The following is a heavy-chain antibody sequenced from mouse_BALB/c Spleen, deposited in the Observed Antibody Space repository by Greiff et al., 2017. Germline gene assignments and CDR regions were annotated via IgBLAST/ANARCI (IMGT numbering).Heavy chain of an antibody. J-gene: IGHJ4*01. CDR1: GFNIKDTY. D-gene: IGHD3-1*01. Sequence: VQLKQSGAELVKPGASVKLSCTASGFNIKDTYMHWVKQRPEQGLEWIGRIDPANGNTKYDPKFQGKATITADTSSNTAYLQLSSLTSEDTAVYYCARGLGLRDAMDYWGQGTSVTVSS. V-gene: IGHV14-3*02. CDR3: ARGLGLRDAMDY. CDR2: IDPANGNT.